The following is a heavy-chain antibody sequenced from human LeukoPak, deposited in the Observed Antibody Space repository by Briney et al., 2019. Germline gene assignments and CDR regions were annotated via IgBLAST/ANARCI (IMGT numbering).Heavy chain of an antibody. J-gene: IGHJ6*03. Sequence: PGGSLRLSCAASGFTFSSYAMSWVRQAPGKGLEWVSAISGSGGSTYYADSVKGRFTISRDNSKNTLFLLMNSLRAEDTALYYCAKADPSSSWHYYMDVWGKGTTVTVSS. CDR1: GFTFSSYA. V-gene: IGHV3-23*01. CDR3: AKADPSSSWHYYMDV. CDR2: ISGSGGST. D-gene: IGHD6-13*01.